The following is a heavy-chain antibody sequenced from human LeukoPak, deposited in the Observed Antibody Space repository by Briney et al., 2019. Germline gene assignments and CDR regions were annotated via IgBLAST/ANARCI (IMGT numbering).Heavy chain of an antibody. J-gene: IGHJ4*02. V-gene: IGHV1-46*01. D-gene: IGHD5-18*01. CDR1: GYTFTSYY. Sequence: ASAKVSCKASGYTFTSYYMYWVRQAPGQGLEWMGIINPNSGSTTYAQKFQGRVTMTRDTSTSTVYMELRSLRSEDTAAYYCARDGSTAMAPQPLDYWGQGTLVTVSS. CDR2: INPNSGST. CDR3: ARDGSTAMAPQPLDY.